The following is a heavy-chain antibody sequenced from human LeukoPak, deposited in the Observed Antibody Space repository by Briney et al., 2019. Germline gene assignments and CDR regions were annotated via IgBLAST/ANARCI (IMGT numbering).Heavy chain of an antibody. CDR3: AELGITMIGGV. V-gene: IGHV3-48*04. D-gene: IGHD3-10*02. CDR1: GFSFSTYW. J-gene: IGHJ6*04. CDR2: ISSSGSTI. Sequence: GESLRLSCETSGFSFSTYWMSWVRQAPGKGLEWVSYISSSGSTIYYADSVKGRFTISRDNAKNSLYLQMNSLRAEDTAVYYCAELGITMIGGVWGKGTTVTISS.